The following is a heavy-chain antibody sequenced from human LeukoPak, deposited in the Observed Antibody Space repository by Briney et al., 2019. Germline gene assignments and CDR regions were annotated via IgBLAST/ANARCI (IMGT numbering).Heavy chain of an antibody. CDR3: ARHSYSSSSSMRRHFDC. D-gene: IGHD6-13*01. V-gene: IGHV4-59*08. Sequence: PSETLSLTCTVSGGSINSYYWSWIRQPPGKGLEWIGYIYYTGSTNYNPSLKSRVTISVDTSKNQFSLQLSSVTAADTATYYCARHSYSSSSSMRRHFDCWGQGTLVTVSS. CDR1: GGSINSYY. CDR2: IYYTGST. J-gene: IGHJ4*02.